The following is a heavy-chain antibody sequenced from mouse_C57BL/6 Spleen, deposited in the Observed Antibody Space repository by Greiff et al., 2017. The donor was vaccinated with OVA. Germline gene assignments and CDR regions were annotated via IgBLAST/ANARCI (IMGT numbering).Heavy chain of an antibody. D-gene: IGHD1-1*01. CDR3: ARGGSSWYFDV. J-gene: IGHJ1*03. CDR1: GYSITSGYY. Sequence: EVQLQESGPGLVKPSQSLSLTCSVTGYSITSGYYWNWIRQFPGNKLEWMGYISYDGSNNYNPSLKNRIPITRDTSKNQFFLKLNSVTTEDTATYYCARGGSSWYFDVWGTGTTVTVSS. V-gene: IGHV3-6*01. CDR2: ISYDGSN.